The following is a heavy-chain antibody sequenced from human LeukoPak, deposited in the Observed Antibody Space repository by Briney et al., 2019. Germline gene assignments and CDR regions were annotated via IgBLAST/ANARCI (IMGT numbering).Heavy chain of an antibody. J-gene: IGHJ6*03. CDR3: ARDKQQLALYYYYYMDV. Sequence: SETLSLTCTVSGGSISSSSYYWSWIRQPAGKGLEWIGRMYTSGSTNYNPSLKSRVTMSVDTSKNQFSLKLSSVTAADTAVYYCARDKQQLALYYYYYMDVWGKGTTVTISS. V-gene: IGHV4-61*02. CDR2: MYTSGST. CDR1: GGSISSSSYY. D-gene: IGHD6-13*01.